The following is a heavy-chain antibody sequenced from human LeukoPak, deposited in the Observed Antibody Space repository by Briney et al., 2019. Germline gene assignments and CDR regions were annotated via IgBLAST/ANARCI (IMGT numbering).Heavy chain of an antibody. V-gene: IGHV3-33*01. J-gene: IGHJ4*02. CDR3: ARDPYSSSWYFDY. D-gene: IGHD6-13*01. Sequence: GGSLRLSCAASGFTFSSYGMHWVRQAPGKGLEGVAVIWYDGSNKYYADSVKGRFTISRDNSKNTLYLQMNSLRAEDTAVYYCARDPYSSSWYFDYWGQGTLVTVSS. CDR1: GFTFSSYG. CDR2: IWYDGSNK.